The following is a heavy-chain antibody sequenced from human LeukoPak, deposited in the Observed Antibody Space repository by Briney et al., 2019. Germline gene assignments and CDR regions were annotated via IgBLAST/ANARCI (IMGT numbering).Heavy chain of an antibody. D-gene: IGHD3-10*01. Sequence: TGGSLRLSCAASGFNVSTNYMSWVRQAPGRGLEWVSSIYSGERTDYADSVKDRFTISRDKTMNTLYLQMSSLRVEDTAVYYCARDLRKQGSWSWGQGTLVTVSS. CDR3: ARDLRKQGSWS. CDR2: IYSGERT. J-gene: IGHJ4*02. V-gene: IGHV3-66*01. CDR1: GFNVSTNY.